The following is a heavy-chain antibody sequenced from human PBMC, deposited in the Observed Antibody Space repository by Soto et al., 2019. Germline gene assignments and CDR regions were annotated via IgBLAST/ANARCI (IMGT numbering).Heavy chain of an antibody. D-gene: IGHD6-19*01. J-gene: IGHJ5*02. CDR1: GLSITDSEMG. CDR3: ARRNQAVAVSPWFDP. Sequence: QVTLKESGPVLVKPTETLTLRCTVSGLSITDSEMGVSWIRQPPGQPLEWLAHIDSSGEKSYRTCLKSRLAISKDTSKTQIVLTMTNMDPAATATYYCARRNQAVAVSPWFDPWGQGIPVTVSS. V-gene: IGHV2-26*01. CDR2: IDSSGEK.